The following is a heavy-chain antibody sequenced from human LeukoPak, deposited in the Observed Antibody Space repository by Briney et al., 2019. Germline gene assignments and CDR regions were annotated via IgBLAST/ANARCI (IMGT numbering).Heavy chain of an antibody. V-gene: IGHV3-23*01. CDR3: AKHYCSITTCYSWFDP. CDR1: GFTFSSYA. D-gene: IGHD2-2*02. J-gene: IGHJ5*02. Sequence: PGGSLRLSCVSSGFTFSSYAMSWVRQAPGKGLEWVSSISGSGGSTYYADSVKGRFTISRDNSKNTLDLQMNSLRAEDTAVYYCAKHYCSITTCYSWFDPWGQGTLVTVSS. CDR2: ISGSGGST.